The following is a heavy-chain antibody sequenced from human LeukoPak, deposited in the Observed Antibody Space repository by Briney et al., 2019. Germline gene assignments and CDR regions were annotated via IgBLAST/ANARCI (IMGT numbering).Heavy chain of an antibody. V-gene: IGHV3-66*02. J-gene: IGHJ4*02. D-gene: IGHD6-19*01. Sequence: GGSLRLSCAASGFTVSSNYMSWVRQAPGKGLEWVSVIYSGGRTYYADSVKGRFTISRDNSKNTLHLQMNSLRAEDTAVYYCARDKSSSGWYGAPFDYWGQGTLVTVSS. CDR1: GFTVSSNY. CDR3: ARDKSSSGWYGAPFDY. CDR2: IYSGGRT.